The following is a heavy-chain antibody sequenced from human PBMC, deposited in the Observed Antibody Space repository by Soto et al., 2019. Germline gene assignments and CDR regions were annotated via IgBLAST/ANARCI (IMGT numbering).Heavy chain of an antibody. D-gene: IGHD3-22*01. J-gene: IGHJ4*02. CDR1: GYTFTSYG. CDR2: ISAYNGNT. V-gene: IGHV1-18*01. Sequence: QVQLVQSGAEVKKPGASVKVSCKASGYTFTSYGISWVRQAPGQGLEWMGWISAYNGNTNYAQKLQGRVTMTTDTSTSTAYMELRSLRSDDTAVYYCARRPTYYDSSGYYPYYFDYWGQGTLVTVSS. CDR3: ARRPTYYDSSGYYPYYFDY.